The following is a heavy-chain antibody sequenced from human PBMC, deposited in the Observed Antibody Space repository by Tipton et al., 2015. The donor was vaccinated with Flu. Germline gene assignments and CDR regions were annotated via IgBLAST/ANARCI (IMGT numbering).Heavy chain of an antibody. CDR2: IWYDGSNK. V-gene: IGHV3-33*01. D-gene: IGHD6-19*01. J-gene: IGHJ6*02. Sequence: SGFTFSSYGMHWVRQAPGKGLEWVAVIWYDGSNKYYADSVKGRFTISGDNSKNTLYLQMNSLRAEDTAVYYCARALSVAGIYYYYGMDVWGQGTTVTVSS. CDR3: ARALSVAGIYYYYGMDV. CDR1: GFTFSSYG.